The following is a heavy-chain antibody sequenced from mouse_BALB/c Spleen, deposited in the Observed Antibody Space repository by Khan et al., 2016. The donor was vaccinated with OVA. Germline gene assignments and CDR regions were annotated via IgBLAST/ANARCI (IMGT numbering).Heavy chain of an antibody. J-gene: IGHJ2*01. D-gene: IGHD1-1*01. CDR2: IKYSGST. V-gene: IGHV3-2*02. Sequence: VQLQQSGPGLVKPSQSLSLTCTVTGYSITSDYAWNWIRQFPGNKLEWMGYIKYSGSTSYNPSLKSRISITRNTSKNQFFLQLSSVTTEDTATYYCARSGTITTVVATDFDYWGQGTTLTVSS. CDR1: GYSITSDYA. CDR3: ARSGTITTVVATDFDY.